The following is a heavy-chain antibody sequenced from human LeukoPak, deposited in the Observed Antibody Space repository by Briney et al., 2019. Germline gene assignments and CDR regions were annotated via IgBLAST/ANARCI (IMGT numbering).Heavy chain of an antibody. D-gene: IGHD6-19*01. CDR1: GYTFTNYG. Sequence: ASVKFSCKASGYTFTNYGISWVRQAPGQGLEWMGWSSAYNGNTNYAQKLQGRVTKTTDTSSSTGYMELRSLRSDDTAVYYRARGPVAGTIWFDPWGQGHLVTVSS. CDR2: SSAYNGNT. CDR3: ARGPVAGTIWFDP. V-gene: IGHV1-18*01. J-gene: IGHJ5*02.